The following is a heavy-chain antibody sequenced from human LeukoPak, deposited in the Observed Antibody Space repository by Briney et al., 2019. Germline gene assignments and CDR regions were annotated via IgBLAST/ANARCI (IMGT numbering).Heavy chain of an antibody. J-gene: IGHJ4*02. CDR3: AKDTADPGFDY. CDR1: GFAFSSYG. V-gene: IGHV3-30*18. D-gene: IGHD4-17*01. CDR2: ISYDGSNK. Sequence: RSLRLSCAASGFAFSSYGMHWVRQAPGKGLEWVAVISYDGSNKYYADSVKGRFTISRDNSKNTLYLQMNSLRAEDTAVYYCAKDTADPGFDYWGQGTLVTVSS.